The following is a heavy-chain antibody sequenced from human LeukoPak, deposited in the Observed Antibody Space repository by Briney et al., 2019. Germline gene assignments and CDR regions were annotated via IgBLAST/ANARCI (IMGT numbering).Heavy chain of an antibody. Sequence: GGSLRLSCAASGSTFSSYAMSWVRQAPGKGLEWVSAISGSGGSTYYADSVKGRFTISRDNSKNTLYLQMNSLRAEDTAVYYCAKDSSSGWYEPRLDYWGQGTLVTVSS. CDR2: ISGSGGST. CDR1: GSTFSSYA. D-gene: IGHD6-19*01. J-gene: IGHJ4*02. CDR3: AKDSSSGWYEPRLDY. V-gene: IGHV3-23*01.